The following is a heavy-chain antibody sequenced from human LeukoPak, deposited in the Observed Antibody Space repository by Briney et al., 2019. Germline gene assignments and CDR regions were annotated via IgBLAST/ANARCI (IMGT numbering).Heavy chain of an antibody. V-gene: IGHV1-18*01. CDR1: GYTFISYG. CDR3: ARGNGETVSTSLNWFDP. CDR2: ISAYNGNT. J-gene: IGHJ5*02. D-gene: IGHD5/OR15-5a*01. Sequence: GASVEVSCKASGYTFISYGINWVRQAPGQGLEWMGWISAYNGNTKYARKFQGTVTMTTDTSTTTAYMELRSLRYDDTAVYYCARGNGETVSTSLNWFDPWGQGTLVTVSS.